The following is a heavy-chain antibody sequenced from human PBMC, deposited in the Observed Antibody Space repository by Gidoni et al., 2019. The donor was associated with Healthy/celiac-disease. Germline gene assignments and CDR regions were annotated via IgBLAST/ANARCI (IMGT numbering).Heavy chain of an antibody. CDR1: GFTFDDYA. CDR2: ISWNSGSI. J-gene: IGHJ3*02. D-gene: IGHD3-10*01. V-gene: IGHV3-9*01. CDR3: AKDFHGSGSDAFDI. Sequence: EVQLVESGGGLVQPGGSMRLSCAPSGFTFDDYAMHWVRQAPGKGLEWVSGISWNSGSIGYADSVKGRFTISRDNAKNSLYLQMNSLRAEDTALYYCAKDFHGSGSDAFDIWGQGTMVTVSS.